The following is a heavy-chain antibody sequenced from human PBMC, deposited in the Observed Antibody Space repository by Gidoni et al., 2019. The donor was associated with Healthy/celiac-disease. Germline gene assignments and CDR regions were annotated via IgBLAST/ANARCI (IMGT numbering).Heavy chain of an antibody. V-gene: IGHV3-53*01. J-gene: IGHJ3*02. CDR3: ARDYETYYYGSTGAYAFDI. CDR1: GFTVSSNY. D-gene: IGHD3-22*01. Sequence: EVQLVESGGGLIQPGGSLRPSCAASGFTVSSNYRSWVRQAPGKVLEWYSVIYSGGSTYYADSVKGRFTISRDNSKNTLYLKMNSLRAENTAVYYCARDYETYYYGSTGAYAFDIWGQGTMVTVSS. CDR2: IYSGGST.